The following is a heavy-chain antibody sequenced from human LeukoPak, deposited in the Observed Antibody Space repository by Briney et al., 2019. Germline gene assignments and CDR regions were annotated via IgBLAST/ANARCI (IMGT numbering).Heavy chain of an antibody. CDR1: GDSMRSDSYF. CDR3: ATARADYGDYNSFYYMDV. D-gene: IGHD4-17*01. J-gene: IGHJ6*03. Sequence: SETLSPTCTVSGDSMRSDSYFWSWIRQPAGKGLEWIGRSYSSGNTYYNPSLESRVTISLDTPRNQFSLKVSSVTAADTAVYYCATARADYGDYNSFYYMDVWGKGTTVTVSS. CDR2: SYSSGNT. V-gene: IGHV4-61*02.